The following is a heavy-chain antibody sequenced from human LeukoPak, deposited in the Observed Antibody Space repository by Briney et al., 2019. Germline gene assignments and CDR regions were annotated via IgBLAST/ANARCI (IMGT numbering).Heavy chain of an antibody. CDR2: INHSGST. J-gene: IGHJ4*02. V-gene: IGHV4-34*01. CDR1: GGSFSGYY. Sequence: SETLSLTCAVYGGSFSGYYWSWIRQPPGKGLEWIGEINHSGSTNYNPSLKSRVTISVDTSKNQFSLKLSSVTAADTAVYYCARGPRPYYYDSSGYYYWGQGTLVTVSS. CDR3: ARGPRPYYYDSSGYYY. D-gene: IGHD3-22*01.